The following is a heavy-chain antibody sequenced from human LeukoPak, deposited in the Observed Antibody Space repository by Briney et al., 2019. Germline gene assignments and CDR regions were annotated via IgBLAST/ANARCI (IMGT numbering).Heavy chain of an antibody. CDR2: IGDSGGNT. V-gene: IGHV3-23*01. J-gene: IGHJ4*02. CDR3: ARAVAVAGTHFNY. Sequence: PGGSLRLSCAASGFTFGSYAMNWVRQAPGKGLEWVSAIGDSGGNTYYADSVRGRFTISRDNSKNTLYLQMKSLRAEDTAVYYCARAVAVAGTHFNYWGQGILVIVSS. CDR1: GFTFGSYA. D-gene: IGHD6-19*01.